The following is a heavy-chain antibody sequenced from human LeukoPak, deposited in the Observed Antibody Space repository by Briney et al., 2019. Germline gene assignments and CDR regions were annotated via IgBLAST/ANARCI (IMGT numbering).Heavy chain of an antibody. V-gene: IGHV3-7*04. J-gene: IGHJ4*02. CDR3: ARDFPDY. Sequence: GGSLRLSCAASGLTFSSYWMSRVRPAPGKGMEWVANIKQDGSEKYHVDSVKGRFTISRDNAKNSLYLQMNSLRAEDTAVYYCARDFPDYWGQGTLVTVSS. CDR2: IKQDGSEK. CDR1: GLTFSSYW.